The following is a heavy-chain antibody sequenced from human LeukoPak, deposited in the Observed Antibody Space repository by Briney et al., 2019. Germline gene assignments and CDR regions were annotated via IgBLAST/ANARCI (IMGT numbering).Heavy chain of an antibody. Sequence: WASVKVSCKASGYTFTSYYMHWVRQAPGQGLEWMGIINPSGGSTSYAQKFQGRVTMTRDTSTSTVYMELSSLRSEDTAVYYCARGHEPTKYGSGSPTYYYYGMDVWGQGTTVTVSS. CDR2: INPSGGST. D-gene: IGHD3-10*01. J-gene: IGHJ6*02. CDR1: GYTFTSYY. CDR3: ARGHEPTKYGSGSPTYYYYGMDV. V-gene: IGHV1-46*01.